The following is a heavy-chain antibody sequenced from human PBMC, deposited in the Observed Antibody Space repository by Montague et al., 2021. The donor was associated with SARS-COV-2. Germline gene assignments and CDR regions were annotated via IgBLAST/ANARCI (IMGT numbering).Heavy chain of an antibody. D-gene: IGHD2-15*01. CDR1: GFTFSSYR. CDR2: ISSSSYI. CDR3: AREGVDIVEVVALPAGFDI. Sequence: SRSLSCAASGFTFSSYRMNWVRQAPGKGLEWVSSISSSSYISYADSVKGRFTISRDNTKNSLYLQMNSLRAEDPAVYYCAREGVDIVEVVALPAGFDIWGQGTMVTVSS. V-gene: IGHV3-21*01. J-gene: IGHJ3*02.